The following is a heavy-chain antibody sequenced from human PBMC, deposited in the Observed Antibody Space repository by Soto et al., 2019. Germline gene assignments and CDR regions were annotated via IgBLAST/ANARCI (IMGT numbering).Heavy chain of an antibody. CDR3: AGGSWQPRFDS. CDR2: IYYSGST. V-gene: IGHV4-61*01. J-gene: IGHJ4*02. D-gene: IGHD5-12*01. Sequence: PSETLSLTCTVSGGSVSSGSYYWSWIRQPPGKGLEWIGYIYYSGSTNYNPSLKSRVTISVDTSKNQFSLKLSAVTAADTAVYYGAGGSWQPRFDSWGQGTSVTVSS. CDR1: GGSVSSGSYY.